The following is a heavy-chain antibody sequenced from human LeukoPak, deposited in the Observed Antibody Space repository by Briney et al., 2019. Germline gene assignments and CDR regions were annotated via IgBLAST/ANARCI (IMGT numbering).Heavy chain of an antibody. V-gene: IGHV1-18*01. CDR1: GYTFTSYG. CDR3: AREVLIAAAGNGGIYYYYYYMDV. CDR2: ISAYNGNT. D-gene: IGHD6-13*01. Sequence: ASVKVSCKASGYTFTSYGISWVRQAPGQGPEWMGWISAYNGNTNYAQKLQGRVTVTTDTSTSTAYMELRSLRSDDTAVYYCAREVLIAAAGNGGIYYYYYYMDVWGKGTTVTVSS. J-gene: IGHJ6*03.